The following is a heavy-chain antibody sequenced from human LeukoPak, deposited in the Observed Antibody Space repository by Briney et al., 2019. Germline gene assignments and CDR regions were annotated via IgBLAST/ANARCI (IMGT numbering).Heavy chain of an antibody. CDR1: GYSFTNYW. CDR3: ARLSITTSLRLYYFDY. J-gene: IGHJ4*02. V-gene: IGHV5-51*01. CDR2: IYPGDSDT. Sequence: NHGESLKISCKGSGYSFTNYWIGWVRQMPGKGLEWMGIIYPGDSDTKYSPSFQGQVTISADKSISTAYLQWSSLEASDTAICYCARLSITTSLRLYYFDYWGQGTLVTVPS. D-gene: IGHD2/OR15-2a*01.